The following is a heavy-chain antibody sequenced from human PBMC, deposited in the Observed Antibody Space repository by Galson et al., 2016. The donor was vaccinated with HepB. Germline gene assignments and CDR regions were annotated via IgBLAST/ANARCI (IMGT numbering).Heavy chain of an antibody. CDR2: IYPDDSDS. V-gene: IGHV5-51*01. D-gene: IGHD5-24*01. J-gene: IGHJ6*02. Sequence: SGYSFTSYWIGWVRPMPGKGLEWMGLIYPDDSDSRYSPSFQGQVTLSADKSISTAYQQWTRLKASDTAMYYCARTMRTEYGMDVWGQGTTVTVSS. CDR1: GYSFTSYW. CDR3: ARTMRTEYGMDV.